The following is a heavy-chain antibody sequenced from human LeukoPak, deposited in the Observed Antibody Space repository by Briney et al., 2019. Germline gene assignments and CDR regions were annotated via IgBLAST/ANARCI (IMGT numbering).Heavy chain of an antibody. CDR1: GFTFSSYA. CDR2: ISGSGGST. D-gene: IGHD3-16*02. CDR3: AKEHYDYVWGSYRFGSFDY. Sequence: GGSLRLSCAASGFTFSSYAMSWVRQAPGKGLELVSAISGSGGSTYYADSVKGRFTISRDNSKNTLYLQMNSLRAEDTAVYYCAKEHYDYVWGSYRFGSFDYWGQGTLVTVSS. V-gene: IGHV3-23*01. J-gene: IGHJ4*02.